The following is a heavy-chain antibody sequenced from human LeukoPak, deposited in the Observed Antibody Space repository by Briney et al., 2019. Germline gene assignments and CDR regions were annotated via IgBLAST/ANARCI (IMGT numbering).Heavy chain of an antibody. V-gene: IGHV3-7*01. J-gene: IGHJ4*02. D-gene: IGHD3-10*01. CDR3: ARAIRGSAVDTGDR. CDR1: GFNLSNYW. CDR2: IKNDGSEE. Sequence: GGSLRLSCVVSGFNLSNYWMNWVRQAPGKGLEWVANIKNDGSEEYYVDSVKGRFTISRDNARNSLFLQMNSLTVEATAVYYCARAIRGSAVDTGDRWGQGTLVTVSS.